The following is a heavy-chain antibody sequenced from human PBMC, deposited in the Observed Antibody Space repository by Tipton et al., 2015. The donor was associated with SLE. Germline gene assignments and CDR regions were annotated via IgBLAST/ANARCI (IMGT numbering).Heavy chain of an antibody. Sequence: LRLSCTVSGGSISSSSYYWGWIRQPPGKGLEWIGSIYYSGSTYYNPSLKSRVTISVDTSKNQFSLKQSSVTAADTAVYYCARRRYNYYYFDYWGQGTLVTVSS. CDR2: IYYSGST. J-gene: IGHJ4*02. CDR1: GGSISSSSYY. V-gene: IGHV4-39*07. D-gene: IGHD1-1*01. CDR3: ARRRYNYYYFDY.